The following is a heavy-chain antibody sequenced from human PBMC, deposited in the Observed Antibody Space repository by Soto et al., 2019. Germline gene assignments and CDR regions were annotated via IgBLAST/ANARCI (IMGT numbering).Heavy chain of an antibody. CDR2: IYYSGST. Sequence: QVQLQESGPGLVKPSETLSLTCTVSGGSVSSGSYYWSWIRQPPGKGLEWIGYIYYSGSTNYNPSLRRRGTISVDTSKNHFSLKLSSVTAADTAVYYGSRAVNRGYYIEPWYFDLWGRGTLVTVSS. V-gene: IGHV4-61*03. CDR1: GGSVSSGSYY. J-gene: IGHJ2*01. D-gene: IGHD3-22*01. CDR3: SRAVNRGYYIEPWYFDL.